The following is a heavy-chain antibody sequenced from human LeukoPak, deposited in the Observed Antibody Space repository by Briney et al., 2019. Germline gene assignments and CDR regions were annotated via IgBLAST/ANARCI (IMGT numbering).Heavy chain of an antibody. CDR1: GFTFSSYA. J-gene: IGHJ4*02. CDR3: AKSKGRTTVTALDY. Sequence: PGGSLRLSCAASGFTFSSYAMSWVRQAPGKGLEWVSGISGSGGSTYYADSVKGRFTISRDNSKNTLYLQMNSLRAEDTAVYYCAKSKGRTTVTALDYWGQGTLVTVS. D-gene: IGHD4-11*01. CDR2: ISGSGGST. V-gene: IGHV3-23*01.